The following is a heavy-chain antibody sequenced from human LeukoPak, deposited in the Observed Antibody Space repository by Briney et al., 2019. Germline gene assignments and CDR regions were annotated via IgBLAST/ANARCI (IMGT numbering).Heavy chain of an antibody. CDR2: IYYSGST. Sequence: SETLSLTCTVSGGSISSYYWSWIRQPPGQGLEWIGYIYYSGSTNYNPSLKSRVTISVDTSKNQFSLKLSSVTAADTAVYYCARQNYYDSSGYSWGSVYYYYGMDVWGQGTTVTVSS. CDR3: ARQNYYDSSGYSWGSVYYYYGMDV. D-gene: IGHD3-22*01. CDR1: GGSISSYY. V-gene: IGHV4-59*08. J-gene: IGHJ6*02.